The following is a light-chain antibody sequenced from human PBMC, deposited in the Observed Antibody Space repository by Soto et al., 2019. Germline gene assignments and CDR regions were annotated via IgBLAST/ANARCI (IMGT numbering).Light chain of an antibody. CDR2: GNS. Sequence: QSVLTQPPSVSGAPGQRVTISCTGSSSNIVAGYDVHWYQQLPGTAPKLLIYGNSNRPSGVPDRFSGSKSGTSASLAITGLQAEDEADYYCQSYDSSLRVFGTGTKVTVL. CDR1: SSNIVAGYD. CDR3: QSYDSSLRV. J-gene: IGLJ1*01. V-gene: IGLV1-40*01.